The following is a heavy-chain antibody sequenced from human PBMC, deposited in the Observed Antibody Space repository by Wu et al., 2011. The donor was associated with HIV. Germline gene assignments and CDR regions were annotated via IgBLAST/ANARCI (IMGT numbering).Heavy chain of an antibody. Sequence: QVQLVQSGAEVKKPGASMKVSCRASGYTFVAYYIHWVRQAPGQGLEWMGIINPISSTTYAQKFQGRVTMTRDTSTSTVYMELSSLRSDDTAIYYCATKSSSPFYYYYMDVWGKGTTVTVSS. D-gene: IGHD3-10*01. J-gene: IGHJ6*03. CDR3: ATKSSSPFYYYYMDV. CDR2: INPISST. CDR1: GYTFVAYY. V-gene: IGHV1-46*01.